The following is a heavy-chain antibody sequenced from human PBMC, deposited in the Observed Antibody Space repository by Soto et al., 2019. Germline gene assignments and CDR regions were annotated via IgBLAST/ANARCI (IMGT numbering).Heavy chain of an antibody. V-gene: IGHV3-33*01. CDR3: ASDVRRRVYCSGGSCYSPTPSGY. J-gene: IGHJ4*02. Sequence: QVQLVESGGGVVQPGRSLRLSCAASGFTFSSYGMHWVRQAPGKGLEWVAVIWYDGSNKYYADSVKGRFTISRDNSKNTLYLQMHSLRAEDTAVYYCASDVRRRVYCSGGSCYSPTPSGYWGQGTLVTVSS. CDR1: GFTFSSYG. CDR2: IWYDGSNK. D-gene: IGHD2-15*01.